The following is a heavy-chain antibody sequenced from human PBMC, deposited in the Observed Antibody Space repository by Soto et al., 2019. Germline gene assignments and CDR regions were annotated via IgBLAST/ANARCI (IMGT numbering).Heavy chain of an antibody. V-gene: IGHV4-34*01. CDR1: GGSFSGYY. J-gene: IGHJ4*02. D-gene: IGHD3-9*01. CDR2: INHSGST. Sequence: QVQLQQWGAGLLKPSETLSLTCAVYGGSFSGYYWSWIRQPPGKGLVWIGEINHSGSTNYNPSFKSRVTISIDTSKNQFSLKLSSVTAADTAVYYCALLQCSDICYEIVDYWGQGTLVTVSS. CDR3: ALLQCSDICYEIVDY.